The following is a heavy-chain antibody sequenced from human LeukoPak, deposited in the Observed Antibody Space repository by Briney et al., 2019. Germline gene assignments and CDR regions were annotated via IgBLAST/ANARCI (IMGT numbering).Heavy chain of an antibody. V-gene: IGHV4-59*01. CDR2: IYYSGST. CDR1: GGSISSYY. D-gene: IGHD3-10*01. J-gene: IGHJ5*02. CDR3: ASYTVWFGGVGWFDP. Sequence: SETLSLTCTVSGGSISSYYWSWIRQPPGKGLEWIGYIYYSGSTNYNPSLKSRVTISVDTSKNQFSLKLSSVTAADTAVYYCASYTVWFGGVGWFDPWGQGTLVTVSS.